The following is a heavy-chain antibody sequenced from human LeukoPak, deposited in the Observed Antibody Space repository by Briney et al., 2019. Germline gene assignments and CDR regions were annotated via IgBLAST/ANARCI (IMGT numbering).Heavy chain of an antibody. CDR2: ISGSSRHI. CDR3: ARGYCGGDCYGD. D-gene: IGHD2-21*02. J-gene: IGHJ1*01. Sequence: GGSLRLSCAASGFTFSNYAMNWVRQAPGKGLEYVSSISGSSRHIYYADSVKGRFTISRDNTKSSLYLQMNSLRVEDMAVYYCARGYCGGDCYGDWGQGTLVTVSS. V-gene: IGHV3-21*01. CDR1: GFTFSNYA.